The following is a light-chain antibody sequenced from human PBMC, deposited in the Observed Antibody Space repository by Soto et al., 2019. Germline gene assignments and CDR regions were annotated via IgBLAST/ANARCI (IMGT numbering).Light chain of an antibody. J-gene: IGKJ1*01. CDR1: QNISSW. Sequence: DIQMTQSPSALSASVGDRVTITCRASQNISSWLAWYQQKPGKAPKSLIYDASSLESGVPSRLSGSGSGTGVTLTISILQPDYSATYYCQHYKAFSPWTFGQGTKGEIK. CDR2: DAS. V-gene: IGKV1-5*01. CDR3: QHYKAFSPWT.